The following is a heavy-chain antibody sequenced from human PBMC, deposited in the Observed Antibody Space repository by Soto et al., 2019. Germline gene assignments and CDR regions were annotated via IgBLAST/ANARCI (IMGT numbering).Heavy chain of an antibody. CDR3: ARGGGYCSGGSCLFDY. J-gene: IGHJ4*02. D-gene: IGHD2-15*01. CDR1: GGSISSGGYY. CDR2: IYYSGSA. Sequence: QVQLQESGPGLVKPSQTLSLTCTVSGGSISSGGYYWSWIRQHPGKGLEWIGYIYYSGSAYYNPSPNSRVTISVATSMNQFSLKLSSVTASDTAVYYCARGGGYCSGGSCLFDYWGQGTLVTVSS. V-gene: IGHV4-31*03.